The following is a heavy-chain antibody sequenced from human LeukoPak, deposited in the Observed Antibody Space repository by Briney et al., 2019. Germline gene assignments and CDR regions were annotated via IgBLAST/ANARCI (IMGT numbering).Heavy chain of an antibody. CDR2: IKPIGGGT. CDR3: ARDQEGFDY. J-gene: IGHJ4*02. V-gene: IGHV1-2*06. CDR1: GYTFTDFF. Sequence: VSVKVSCKASGYTFTDFFIHWVRQAPGQGLEWMGRIKPIGGGTDYAQKFQGRVTMTRDTSISTAYMELSRLRSDDTAVYYCARDQEGFDYWGQGTLVTVSS.